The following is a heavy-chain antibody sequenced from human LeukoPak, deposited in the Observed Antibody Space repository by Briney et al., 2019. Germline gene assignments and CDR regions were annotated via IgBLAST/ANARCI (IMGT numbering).Heavy chain of an antibody. CDR1: GFTVSSNY. V-gene: IGHV3-53*01. J-gene: IGHJ3*02. CDR3: ARGGSYLSAFDI. CDR2: IYSGGST. D-gene: IGHD1-26*01. Sequence: PGGSLRLSCAASGFTVSSNYMSWVRQAPGKGLEWVSIIYSGGSTFYADSVKGRFTISRDNSKNTLYLQLNSLRAEDTAVYYCARGGSYLSAFDIWGQGTMVTVSS.